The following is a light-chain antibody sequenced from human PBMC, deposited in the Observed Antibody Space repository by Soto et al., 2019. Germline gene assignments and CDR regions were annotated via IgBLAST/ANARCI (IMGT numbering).Light chain of an antibody. J-gene: IGKJ1*01. V-gene: IGKV1-5*01. CDR3: QQYNSYSG. CDR2: DAS. Sequence: DIQMTQSPSTLSASVGDRVTITCRASQSISSWLAWYQQKPGKAPKLLIYDASSLESGVPSRLSGSGSGTEFTLTISSLQPDDFATYYCQQYNSYSGFGQGTKVDIK. CDR1: QSISSW.